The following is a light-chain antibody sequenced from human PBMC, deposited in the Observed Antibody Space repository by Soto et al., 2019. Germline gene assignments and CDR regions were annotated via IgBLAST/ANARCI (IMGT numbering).Light chain of an antibody. Sequence: EIVMTQSPATLSVSPGERATLSCRASQSVRSSLAWYQQKPGQAPRLLISGASTRATGIPARFSGSGSGTEFTLTISSLQSEDFAVFYCQQYGDSQTFGQGTKVDIK. CDR2: GAS. V-gene: IGKV3-15*01. CDR3: QQYGDSQT. CDR1: QSVRSS. J-gene: IGKJ1*01.